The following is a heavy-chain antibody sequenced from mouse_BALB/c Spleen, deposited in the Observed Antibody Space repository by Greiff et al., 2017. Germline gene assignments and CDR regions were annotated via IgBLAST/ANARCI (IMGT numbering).Heavy chain of an antibody. V-gene: IGHV5-12-2*01. J-gene: IGHJ2*01. CDR1: GFTFSSYT. D-gene: IGHD2-4*01. CDR2: ISNGGGST. Sequence: EVKVVESGGGLVQPGGSLKLSCAASGFTFSSYTMSWVRQTPEKRLEWVAYISNGGGSTYYPDTVKGRFTISRDNAKNTLYLQMSSLKSEDTAMYYCARHGITFDYWGQGTTLTVSS. CDR3: ARHGITFDY.